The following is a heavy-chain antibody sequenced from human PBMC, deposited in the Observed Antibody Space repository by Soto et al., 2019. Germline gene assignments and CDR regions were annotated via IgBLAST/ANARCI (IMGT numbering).Heavy chain of an antibody. CDR2: ISYDGSNK. CDR1: GFTFSSYG. Sequence: QVQLVESGGGVVQPGRSLRLSCAASGFTFSSYGMHWVRQAPGKGLEWVAVISYDGSNKCYADSVKGRFTISRDNSKNTLYLQMNSLRAEDTAVYYCAKDSVAREDYYYYMDVWGKGTTVTVSS. D-gene: IGHD6-6*01. V-gene: IGHV3-30*18. J-gene: IGHJ6*03. CDR3: AKDSVAREDYYYYMDV.